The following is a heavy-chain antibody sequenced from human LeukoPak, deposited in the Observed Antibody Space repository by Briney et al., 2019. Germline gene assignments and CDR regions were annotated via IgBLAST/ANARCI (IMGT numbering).Heavy chain of an antibody. CDR2: IKQDGSEN. CDR3: VRERYCTTATCYVGVPFDY. J-gene: IGHJ4*02. Sequence: GGSLRLSCAASGFTFSTYYMTWVRQVLGKGLEWVAGIKQDGSENYYVDSVKGRFTISRDNSRNSLYLQMNNLRAEDTAVYFCVRERYCTTATCYVGVPFDYWGQGTLVTVSS. CDR1: GFTFSTYY. D-gene: IGHD2-2*01. V-gene: IGHV3-7*01.